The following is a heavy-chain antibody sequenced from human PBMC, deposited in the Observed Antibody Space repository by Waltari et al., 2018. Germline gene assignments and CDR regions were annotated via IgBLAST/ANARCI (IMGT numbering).Heavy chain of an antibody. V-gene: IGHV4-59*11. CDR1: GGSITNHY. CDR2: IHSSGST. J-gene: IGHJ6*03. D-gene: IGHD3-9*01. CDR3: ARDSLVVADLVHYYMDV. Sequence: QVQLRESGPGLVKPSETLSLTCTVSGGSITNHYWRWIRQSPGKGLEWIGYIHSSGSTNYRPSLKSRVTMSVDTSNNRIFLQLNSMTAADTAVYYCARDSLVVADLVHYYMDVWGKGTTVTVSS.